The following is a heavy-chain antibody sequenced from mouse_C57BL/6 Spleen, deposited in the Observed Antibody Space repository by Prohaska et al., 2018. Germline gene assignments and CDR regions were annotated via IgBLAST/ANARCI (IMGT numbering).Heavy chain of an antibody. CDR2: IRSKSNNYAT. V-gene: IGHV10-1*01. Sequence: EVQLVESGGGLVQPKGSLKLSCAASGFSFNTYAMNWVRQAPGKGLELVARIRSKSNNYATYYADSVKDRFTISRDDSESMRYLQMNNLKTEDTAMYYCERPPIYYGNQGVFAYWGQGTLVTVSA. CDR1: GFSFNTYA. J-gene: IGHJ3*01. CDR3: ERPPIYYGNQGVFAY. D-gene: IGHD2-1*01.